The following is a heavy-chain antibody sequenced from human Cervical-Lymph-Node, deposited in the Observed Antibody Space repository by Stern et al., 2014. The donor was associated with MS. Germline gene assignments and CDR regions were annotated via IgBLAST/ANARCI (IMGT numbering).Heavy chain of an antibody. CDR3: VKDLSDYYDSSGPFDY. V-gene: IGHV3-43*01. J-gene: IGHJ4*02. Sequence: EVQLVESGGVVVKPGGSLRLSCAASGFTFDDYTMHWVRQAPGKGLEWVSLISWDGGITYYADSVKGRFTISRDNSKTSLYLQMDGLRTEDTALYYCVKDLSDYYDSSGPFDYWGRGTLVTVSS. D-gene: IGHD3-22*01. CDR1: GFTFDDYT. CDR2: ISWDGGIT.